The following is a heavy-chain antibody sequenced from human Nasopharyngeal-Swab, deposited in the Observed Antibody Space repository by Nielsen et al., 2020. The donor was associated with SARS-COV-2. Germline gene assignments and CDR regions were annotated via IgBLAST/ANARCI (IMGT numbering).Heavy chain of an antibody. J-gene: IGHJ4*02. D-gene: IGHD5-18*01. V-gene: IGHV4-61*02. CDR3: ARTDGYSYGYYFDY. Sequence: SETLSLTCTVSGGSISSGSYYWSWIRQPAGKGLEWIGRIYTSGSTNYNPSLKSRVTISVDTSKNQFSLKLSSVTAADTAVYYCARTDGYSYGYYFDYWGQGTLVTVSS. CDR2: IYTSGST. CDR1: GGSISSGSYY.